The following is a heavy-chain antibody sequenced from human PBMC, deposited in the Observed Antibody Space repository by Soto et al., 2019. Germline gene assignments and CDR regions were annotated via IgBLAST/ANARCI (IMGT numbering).Heavy chain of an antibody. CDR3: ASEDSSSFPYY. D-gene: IGHD6-13*01. V-gene: IGHV4-31*03. CDR2: IYYSGSI. J-gene: IGHJ4*02. CDR1: GGSISSGGYY. Sequence: SETLSLTCTVSGGSISSGGYYWSWVRQHPGKGLEWIGYIYYSGSIYYNPSLKSRVTISVDTSKNQFSLKLSSVTAADTAVYYCASEDSSSFPYYWGQGTLVTVSS.